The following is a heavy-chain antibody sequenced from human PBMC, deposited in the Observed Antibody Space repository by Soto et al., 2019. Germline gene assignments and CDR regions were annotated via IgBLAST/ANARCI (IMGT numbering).Heavy chain of an antibody. D-gene: IGHD2-2*01. V-gene: IGHV4-39*01. CDR2: IYYSGST. CDR1: SAPVSSSTYT. Sequence: QLQLQESGPGLVKPSETLSLTCTVSSAPVSSSTYTWGWIRQPPGKGLEWIGSIYYSGSTYYNPSLNSRVTVSVDTSPNQFSLKVTSVTAADTAVYYCARLHGYCISSSRHGHYAMDVWGQGTPVTVSS. CDR3: ARLHGYCISSSRHGHYAMDV. J-gene: IGHJ6*02.